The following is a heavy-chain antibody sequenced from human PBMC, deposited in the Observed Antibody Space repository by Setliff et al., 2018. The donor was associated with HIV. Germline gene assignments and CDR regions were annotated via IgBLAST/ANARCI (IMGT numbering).Heavy chain of an antibody. V-gene: IGHV3-30*02. J-gene: IGHJ4*02. Sequence: PGGSLRLSCAASGFTFSSYGMHWVRQAPGKGLEWVAFIRYDGSNKYYADSVKGRFTISRDNSKNTLCLQMNSLRAEDTAVYYCAKIQNPQGYYYDSSGYYPHPGSPDYWGQGTLVTVSS. CDR2: IRYDGSNK. D-gene: IGHD3-22*01. CDR3: AKIQNPQGYYYDSSGYYPHPGSPDY. CDR1: GFTFSSYG.